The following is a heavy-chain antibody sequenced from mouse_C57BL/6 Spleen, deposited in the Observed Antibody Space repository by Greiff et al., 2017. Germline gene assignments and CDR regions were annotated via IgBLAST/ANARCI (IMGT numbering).Heavy chain of an antibody. V-gene: IGHV5-17*01. CDR2: ISSGSSTI. CDR3: ARGVVTPGFAY. CDR1: GFTFSDYG. D-gene: IGHD2-2*01. J-gene: IGHJ3*01. Sequence: EVQLQESGGGLVKPGGSLKLSCAASGFTFSDYGMHWVRQAPEKGLEWVAYISSGSSTIYYADTVKGRFTISRDNAKNTLFLQMTSLRSEDTAMYYCARGVVTPGFAYWGQGTLVTVSA.